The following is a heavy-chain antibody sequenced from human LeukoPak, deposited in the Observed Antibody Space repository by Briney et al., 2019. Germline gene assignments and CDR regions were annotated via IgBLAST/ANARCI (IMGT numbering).Heavy chain of an antibody. CDR1: GFTFSGYW. D-gene: IGHD6-19*01. J-gene: IGHJ4*02. V-gene: IGHV3-74*01. CDR3: ARVIYSGWQGELSD. CDR2: INSDGSTT. Sequence: PGGSLRLSCAASGFTFSGYWMHWVRQAPGRGLVWVSRINSDGSTTSYADSVMDRFTISRDNAKNTLYLQMNSLRAEDTAVYYCARVIYSGWQGELSDWGQGTLVTVSS.